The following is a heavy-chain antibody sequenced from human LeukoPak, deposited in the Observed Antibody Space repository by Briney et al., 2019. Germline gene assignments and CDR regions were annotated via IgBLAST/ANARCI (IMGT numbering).Heavy chain of an antibody. CDR3: AKGAGPPWFDP. CDR2: MSSSGIS. J-gene: IGHJ5*02. V-gene: IGHV4-61*02. CDR1: NGSISSDTYF. Sequence: SETLSLTCTVSNGSISSDTYFWSWIRQPAGKGLEWIGRMSSSGISTSSPSLKSRVTISIDTSRNQFSMNLNSVTAADTAVYYCAKGAGPPWFDPWGQGTLVTVSS. D-gene: IGHD6-19*01.